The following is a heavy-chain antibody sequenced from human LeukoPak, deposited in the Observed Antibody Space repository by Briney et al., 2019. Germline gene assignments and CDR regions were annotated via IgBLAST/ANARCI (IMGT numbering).Heavy chain of an antibody. CDR1: GFTFSSYG. Sequence: GGSLSLSCAASGFTFSSYGMHWVRQAPGKGLEWVAVISYDGSNKYYADSVKGRFTISRDNSKNTLYLQMNSLRAEDTAVYYCAKDTFPWGMDVWGQGTTVTVSS. CDR2: ISYDGSNK. J-gene: IGHJ6*02. D-gene: IGHD2-21*01. CDR3: AKDTFPWGMDV. V-gene: IGHV3-30*18.